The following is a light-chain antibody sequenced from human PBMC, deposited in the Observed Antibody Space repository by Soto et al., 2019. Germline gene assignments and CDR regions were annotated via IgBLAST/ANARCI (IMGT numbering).Light chain of an antibody. CDR1: QSVSTW. Sequence: DIQMTQSPSTLSASVGDRVSIACRANQSVSTWLAWYQQKPGKAPKLLIYKASTLESGVPSRFSGGGSGTEFTLTISGLQPDDSATYFCQHYESYPLTFGGGTKVDIK. CDR3: QHYESYPLT. J-gene: IGKJ4*01. CDR2: KAS. V-gene: IGKV1-5*03.